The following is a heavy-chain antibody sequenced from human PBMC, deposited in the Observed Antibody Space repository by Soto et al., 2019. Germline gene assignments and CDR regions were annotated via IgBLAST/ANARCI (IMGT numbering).Heavy chain of an antibody. D-gene: IGHD3-22*01. J-gene: IGHJ4*02. CDR2: ITISSGSI. CDR3: ARDYYYDSSGYSPLDY. V-gene: IGHV3-21*01. CDR1: GSTFTRYS. Sequence: GGSLRLSCVVSGSTFTRYSMNWVRQAPGKGLEWVSSITISSGSIYYADSVKGRFTISRDNAKNSLYLQLNSLRAEDTAVYYCARDYYYDSSGYSPLDYWGQGTLVTVSS.